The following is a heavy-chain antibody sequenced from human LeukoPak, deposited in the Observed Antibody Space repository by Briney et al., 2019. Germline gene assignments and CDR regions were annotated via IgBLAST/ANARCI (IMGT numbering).Heavy chain of an antibody. Sequence: VASVKVSCKASGGTFSSYAISWVRQAPGQGLEWMGRIIPILGIANYAQKFQGRVTITADKSTGTAYMELSSLRSEDTAVYYCARSEGVYYGSGSYGVGYWGQGTLVTVSS. CDR2: IIPILGIA. CDR3: ARSEGVYYGSGSYGVGY. D-gene: IGHD3-10*01. CDR1: GGTFSSYA. J-gene: IGHJ4*02. V-gene: IGHV1-69*04.